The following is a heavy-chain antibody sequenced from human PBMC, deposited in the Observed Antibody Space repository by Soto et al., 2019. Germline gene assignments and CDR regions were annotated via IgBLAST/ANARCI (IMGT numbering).Heavy chain of an antibody. D-gene: IGHD2-15*01. V-gene: IGHV4-59*01. Sequence: SETLSLTCTVSGGSISSYYWSWIRQPPGKGLEWIGYIYYSGSTNYNPSLKSRVTISVDTSKNQFSLKLSSVTAADTAVYYCARDPSGTYCSGGSCYSYHSTHGMDVWGQGTTVTVSS. CDR3: ARDPSGTYCSGGSCYSYHSTHGMDV. CDR1: GGSISSYY. J-gene: IGHJ6*02. CDR2: IYYSGST.